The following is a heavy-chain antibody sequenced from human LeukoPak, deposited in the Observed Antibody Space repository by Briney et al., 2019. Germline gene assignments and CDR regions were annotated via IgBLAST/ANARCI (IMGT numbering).Heavy chain of an antibody. Sequence: GSLRLSCAAAGFIFRNYWMGWVRQAPGKGLEWIGHIHSSGTTNYNPSLKSRVTISVDTSKNQFSLKLTSVTAADTAVVYCARQAYGSGSYERPFDFWGQGILVTVSS. CDR2: IHSSGTT. D-gene: IGHD3-10*01. CDR1: GFIFRNYW. CDR3: ARQAYGSGSYERPFDF. J-gene: IGHJ4*02. V-gene: IGHV4-4*09.